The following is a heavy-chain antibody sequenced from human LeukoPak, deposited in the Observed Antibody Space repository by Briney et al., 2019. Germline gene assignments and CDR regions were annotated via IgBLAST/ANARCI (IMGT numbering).Heavy chain of an antibody. J-gene: IGHJ4*02. CDR3: ARYSSGSLHFDY. CDR2: IKGDEMTT. CDR1: GFTFTTYW. V-gene: IGHV3-74*01. D-gene: IGHD3-22*01. Sequence: QTGGSLRLSCAASGFTFTTYWMHWVRQAPGKGLEWVSRIKGDEMTTNYADSAEGRFTISRDNAKNSLYLQMNSLRAEDTAVYYCARYSSGSLHFDYWGQGTLVTVSS.